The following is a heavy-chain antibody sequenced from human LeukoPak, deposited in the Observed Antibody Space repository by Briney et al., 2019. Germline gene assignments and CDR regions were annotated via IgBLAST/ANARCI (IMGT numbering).Heavy chain of an antibody. D-gene: IGHD3-9*01. J-gene: IGHJ6*02. Sequence: ASVKVSCKASGYTFTSYGISWVRQAPGQGLEWMGWISAYNGNTNYAQKLQGRVTMTTDTSTSTAYMELRSLRSDDTAVYYCARAPVLRYFDWFPPYYYYGMDVWGQGTTVTASS. CDR2: ISAYNGNT. V-gene: IGHV1-18*01. CDR1: GYTFTSYG. CDR3: ARAPVLRYFDWFPPYYYYGMDV.